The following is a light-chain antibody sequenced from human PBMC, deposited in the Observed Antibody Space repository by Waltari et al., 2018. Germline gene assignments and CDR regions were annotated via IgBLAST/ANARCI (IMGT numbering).Light chain of an antibody. CDR1: QSVSSY. J-gene: IGKJ1*01. CDR2: DAS. V-gene: IGKV3-11*01. Sequence: EVVLTQSPATLSLSPGGRATLSCRASQSVSSYLAWYQQKPGQPPRLLIYDASKKATGIPARFSGSGSGTDFTLTISSLEPEDFAVYYCQQRSDWPRTFGQGTEVEIK. CDR3: QQRSDWPRT.